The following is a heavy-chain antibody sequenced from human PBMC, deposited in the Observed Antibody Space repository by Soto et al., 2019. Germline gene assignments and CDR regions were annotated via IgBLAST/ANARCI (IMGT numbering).Heavy chain of an antibody. Sequence: GSLRLSCAASGFTFSSYGMHWVRQAPGKGLEWVAVISYDGSNKYYADSVKGRFTISRDNSKNTLYLQMNSLRAEDTAVYSCAKDRGTVVTNYFDYWGQGTLVTVSS. CDR3: AKDRGTVVTNYFDY. CDR2: ISYDGSNK. J-gene: IGHJ4*02. D-gene: IGHD2-15*01. CDR1: GFTFSSYG. V-gene: IGHV3-30*18.